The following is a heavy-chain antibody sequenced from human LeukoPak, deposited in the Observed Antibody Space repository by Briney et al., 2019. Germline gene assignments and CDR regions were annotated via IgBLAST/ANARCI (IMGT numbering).Heavy chain of an antibody. CDR1: GGSFSGYY. V-gene: IGHV4-34*01. J-gene: IGHJ4*02. CDR2: INHSGNT. Sequence: SETLSLTCAVYGGSFSGYYWSWIRQPPGKGLEWIGEINHSGNTNYNPSLKSRVTISVDTSKNQFSLKLSSVTAADTAVYYCARAASSWSFDYWGQGTLVTVSS. D-gene: IGHD6-13*01. CDR3: ARAASSWSFDY.